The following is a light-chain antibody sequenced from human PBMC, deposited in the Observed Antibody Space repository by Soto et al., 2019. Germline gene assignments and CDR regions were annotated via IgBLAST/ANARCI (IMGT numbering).Light chain of an antibody. CDR2: GAS. V-gene: IGKV3-20*01. CDR3: LLYFSPDRYT. CDR1: QSVTSSP. J-gene: IGKJ2*01. Sequence: IVLTQTPGTLSLSPGEIATLSCRASQSVTSSPLAWYQQKPGQAPRRLIYGASTRATGIPDRFSGSGSDTDFSLPIRRLDPEDFAMYYCLLYFSPDRYTFGPGTKVQIK.